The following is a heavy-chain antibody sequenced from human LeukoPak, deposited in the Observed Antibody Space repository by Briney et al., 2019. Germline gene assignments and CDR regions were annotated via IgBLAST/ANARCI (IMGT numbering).Heavy chain of an antibody. V-gene: IGHV3-11*01. J-gene: IGHJ4*02. CDR2: ISSSGSIM. CDR3: ARDYHCGGDCYSGPLDY. CDR1: GFTFSDYY. D-gene: IGHD2-21*02. Sequence: PGGSLRLSCAASGFTFSDYYMSWIRQAPGKGLEWVSYISSSGSIMYYADSVKGRFTISRDNAKNSLYLQMNSLRAEDTAVYYCARDYHCGGDCYSGPLDYWGQGTLVTVSS.